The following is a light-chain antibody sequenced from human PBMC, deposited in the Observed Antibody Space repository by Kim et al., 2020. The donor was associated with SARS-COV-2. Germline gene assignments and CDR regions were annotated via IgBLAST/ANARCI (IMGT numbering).Light chain of an antibody. Sequence: QSAVTQPPSASGSPGQSVTISCTGTSSDIGDYNYVSWYQQQPGKAPKLIIFEVNTRPSGVPDRFSDSRSGNTASLTVSGLQAEDEADYYCSSYAGSNIWVFGGGTQLTVL. V-gene: IGLV2-8*01. J-gene: IGLJ3*02. CDR1: SSDIGDYNY. CDR2: EVN. CDR3: SSYAGSNIWV.